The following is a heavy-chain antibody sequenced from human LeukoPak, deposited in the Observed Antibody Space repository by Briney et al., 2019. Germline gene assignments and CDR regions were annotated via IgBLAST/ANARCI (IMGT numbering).Heavy chain of an antibody. V-gene: IGHV4-4*07. CDR1: GGSISSYY. CDR2: IYTSGST. D-gene: IGHD5-18*01. CDR3: ASDQGQLPNFDY. J-gene: IGHJ4*02. Sequence: SETLSLTCTVSGGSISSYYWSWIRQPAGKGLEWIGRIYTSGSTNYNPSLKSRVTISVDKSKNQFSLKLSSVTAADTAVYYCASDQGQLPNFDYWGQGTLVTVSS.